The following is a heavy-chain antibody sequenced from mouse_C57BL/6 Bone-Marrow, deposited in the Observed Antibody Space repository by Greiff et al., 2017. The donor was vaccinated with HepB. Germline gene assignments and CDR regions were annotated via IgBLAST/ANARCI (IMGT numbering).Heavy chain of an antibody. Sequence: VQLQQPGAELVKPGASVKMSCKASGYTFTSYWITWVKQRPGQGLEWIGDIYPGSGSTNYNEKFKSKATLTVDTSSSTAYMQLSSLTSEDSAVYYCAIYDGYFYYAMDYWGQGTSVTVSS. CDR2: IYPGSGST. J-gene: IGHJ4*01. CDR3: AIYDGYFYYAMDY. V-gene: IGHV1-55*01. CDR1: GYTFTSYW. D-gene: IGHD2-3*01.